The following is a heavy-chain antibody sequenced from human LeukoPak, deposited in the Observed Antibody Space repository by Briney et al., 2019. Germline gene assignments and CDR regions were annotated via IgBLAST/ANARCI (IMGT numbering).Heavy chain of an antibody. Sequence: ASVKVSCKASGYTFTGYYMHWVRQAPGQGLEWMGWIKPNSGGTNYAQKFQGRVTMTRDTSISTAYMELSRLRSDDTAVYYCASGYYDSTGSVYYYYYMDVWGKGTTVTVSS. V-gene: IGHV1-2*02. CDR1: GYTFTGYY. CDR2: IKPNSGGT. J-gene: IGHJ6*03. D-gene: IGHD3-22*01. CDR3: ASGYYDSTGSVYYYYYMDV.